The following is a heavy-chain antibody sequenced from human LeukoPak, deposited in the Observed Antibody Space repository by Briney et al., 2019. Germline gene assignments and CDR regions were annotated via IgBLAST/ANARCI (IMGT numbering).Heavy chain of an antibody. V-gene: IGHV1-18*04. D-gene: IGHD3-10*01. Sequence: GASVKVSCKTSGFTFTSYGISWMRQAPGQGLEWMAWISANNGDTHYAQRLQGRVTLTTDTSTGTAYMEVRSLRSDDTAVYYCARKGMGSPLDFRGQGTQVTVSS. CDR2: ISANNGDT. J-gene: IGHJ4*02. CDR3: ARKGMGSPLDF. CDR1: GFTFTSYG.